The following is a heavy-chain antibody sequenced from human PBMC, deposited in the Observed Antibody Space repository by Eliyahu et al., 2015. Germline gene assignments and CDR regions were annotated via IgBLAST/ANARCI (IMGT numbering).Heavy chain of an antibody. Sequence: EVQLVESGGGLVQPGRSLRLSCITSGFTFGDYAMTWFRQAPGQGLEWVGFIRDKAYGGTTEYAASLKGRFIISRDDFGSIAYLQMNSLETEDTAVYYCAAGRDFDYWGLGTLVTVSS. J-gene: IGHJ4*02. CDR2: IRDKAYGGTT. D-gene: IGHD6-25*01. CDR1: GFTFGDYA. CDR3: AAGRDFDY. V-gene: IGHV3-49*03.